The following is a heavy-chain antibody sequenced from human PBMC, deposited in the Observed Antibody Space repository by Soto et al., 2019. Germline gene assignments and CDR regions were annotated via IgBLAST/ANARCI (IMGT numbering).Heavy chain of an antibody. CDR2: VYYSGST. V-gene: IGHV4-30-4*01. Sequence: RSLTCTVSGGSISSGDYHWSWIRQPPGKGLEWIGAVYYSGSTYYHPSLKSRITISVDTSKNQFSLKLTSVTAADTAVYYCAREYRALTAGAIDVWGQGTTATVSS. D-gene: IGHD2-21*02. CDR1: GGSISSGDYH. CDR3: AREYRALTAGAIDV. J-gene: IGHJ6*02.